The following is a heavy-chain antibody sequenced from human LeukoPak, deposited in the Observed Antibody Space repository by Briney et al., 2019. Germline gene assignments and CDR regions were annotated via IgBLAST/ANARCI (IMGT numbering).Heavy chain of an antibody. Sequence: TGGSLRLSCAASGFTFSSYGMHWVRQAPGKGLEWVAFIRYDGSNKYYADSVEGRFTISRDNSKNTLYLQMNSLRAEDTAVYYCAKDQESCSGGSCYWVHYDYWGQGTLVTVSS. CDR2: IRYDGSNK. V-gene: IGHV3-30*02. CDR1: GFTFSSYG. J-gene: IGHJ4*02. CDR3: AKDQESCSGGSCYWVHYDY. D-gene: IGHD2-15*01.